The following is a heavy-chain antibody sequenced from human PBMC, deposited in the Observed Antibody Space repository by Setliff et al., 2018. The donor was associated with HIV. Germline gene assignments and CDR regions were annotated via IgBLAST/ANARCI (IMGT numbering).Heavy chain of an antibody. V-gene: IGHV3-15*01. J-gene: IGHJ4*02. D-gene: IGHD2-15*01. Sequence: GGSLRLSCAASGFIFSSYAMHWVRQTPGKGLEWVGHIKRKSDGGTADYVASVKDRFTISRDDSKNTLYLQMNSLKSEDTAVYYCATCVFCDCGGGSCYRYSDYWGQGTLVTVSS. CDR2: IKRKSDGGTA. CDR3: ATCVFCDCGGGSCYRYSDY. CDR1: GFIFSSYA.